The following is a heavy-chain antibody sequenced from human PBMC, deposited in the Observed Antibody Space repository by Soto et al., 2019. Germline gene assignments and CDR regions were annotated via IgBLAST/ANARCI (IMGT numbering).Heavy chain of an antibody. J-gene: IGHJ4*02. V-gene: IGHV5-51*01. Sequence: PGASLKISSKGSGYSFTSYWIGWVRQMPGKGLEWMGIIYPGDSDTRYSPSFQGQVTISADKSISTAYLQWSSLKATRTAMYYCARPVDNSSGYYYVYCGRGTLGTVSS. CDR1: GYSFTSYW. CDR3: ARPVDNSSGYYYVY. CDR2: IYPGDSDT. D-gene: IGHD3-22*01.